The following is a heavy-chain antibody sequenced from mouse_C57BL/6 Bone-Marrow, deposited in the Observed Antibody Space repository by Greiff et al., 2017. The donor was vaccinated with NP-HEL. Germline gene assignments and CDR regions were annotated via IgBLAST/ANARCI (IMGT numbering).Heavy chain of an antibody. V-gene: IGHV4-1*01. CDR3: ARQGDGYYDFDY. CDR2: INPDSSTI. Sequence: DVQLQESGGGLVQPGGSLKLSCAASGIDFSRYWMSWVRRAPGKGLEWIGEINPDSSTINYAPSLKEKFIISRDNAKNTLYLQMSKVRSEDTALYYCARQGDGYYDFDYWGQGTTLTVSS. J-gene: IGHJ2*01. D-gene: IGHD2-3*01. CDR1: GIDFSRYW.